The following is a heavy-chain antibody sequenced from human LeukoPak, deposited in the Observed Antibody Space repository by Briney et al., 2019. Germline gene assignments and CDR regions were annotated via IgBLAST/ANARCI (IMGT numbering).Heavy chain of an antibody. V-gene: IGHV3-33*01. J-gene: IGHJ3*02. D-gene: IGHD6-13*01. CDR1: GFTFSSYG. CDR2: IWYDGSNK. Sequence: PGGSLRLSCAASGFTFSSYGMHWFRQAPGKGLEWVALIWYDGSNKYYADSVKGRFTISRDNSKNTLYLQMNSLRAEDTAVYYCARSYSSSSYDAFDIWGQGTMVTVSS. CDR3: ARSYSSSSYDAFDI.